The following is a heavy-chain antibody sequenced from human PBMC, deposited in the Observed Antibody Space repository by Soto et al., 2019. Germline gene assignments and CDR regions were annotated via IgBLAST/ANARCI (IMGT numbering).Heavy chain of an antibody. CDR3: ARDVGYGLIDY. Sequence: GASVKVSCKASGYTFTSYGISWVRQAPGQGLEWMGWINAYNGNTNYAQKFQGRVTMTTDTSTSTAYMELRSLRSGDTAVYYCARDVGYGLIDYWGQATLVTVSS. V-gene: IGHV1-18*01. J-gene: IGHJ4*02. CDR1: GYTFTSYG. D-gene: IGHD5-18*01. CDR2: INAYNGNT.